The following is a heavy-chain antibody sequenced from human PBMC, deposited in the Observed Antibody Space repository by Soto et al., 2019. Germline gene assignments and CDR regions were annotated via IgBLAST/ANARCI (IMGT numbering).Heavy chain of an antibody. J-gene: IGHJ5*02. CDR3: ARDYFDSSDYTTNWFDP. CDR1: GDSISNSRFY. CDR2: IYHAGNA. D-gene: IGHD3-22*01. Sequence: SETLSLTCSVSGDSISNSRFYWAWIRQPPGEGLEWIGSIYHAGNAYYNPSLKSRVTIFVDTSKNQFSLKLTSVTAADTALYYCARDYFDSSDYTTNWFDPWGQGTLVTVS. V-gene: IGHV4-39*01.